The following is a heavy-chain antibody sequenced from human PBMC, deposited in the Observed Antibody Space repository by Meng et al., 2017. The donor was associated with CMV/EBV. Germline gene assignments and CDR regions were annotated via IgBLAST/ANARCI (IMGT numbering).Heavy chain of an antibody. CDR3: ARGGSFRNRYYFDY. Sequence: ASGFTCSYYYMSWIRQAPGKGLEWVSYISSSSSYTNYADSVKGRFTISRDNAKNSLYLQMNSLRAEDTAVYYCARGGSFRNRYYFDYWGQGTLVTVSS. D-gene: IGHD3-16*02. CDR2: ISSSSSYT. V-gene: IGHV3-11*06. CDR1: GFTCSYYY. J-gene: IGHJ4*02.